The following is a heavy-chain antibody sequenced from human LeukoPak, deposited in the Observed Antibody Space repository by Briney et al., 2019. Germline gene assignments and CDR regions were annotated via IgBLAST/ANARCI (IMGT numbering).Heavy chain of an antibody. Sequence: GGSLRLSCAASGFTFSSYAMNWVRQAPGKGLEWVSGISGSGDNTYYADSVKGRFTISRDNSKNTLYLQMNSLRAEDTAVYYCAKDDSSGLFDYWGQGTLVTVSS. V-gene: IGHV3-23*01. CDR2: ISGSGDNT. J-gene: IGHJ4*02. CDR3: AKDDSSGLFDY. D-gene: IGHD3-22*01. CDR1: GFTFSSYA.